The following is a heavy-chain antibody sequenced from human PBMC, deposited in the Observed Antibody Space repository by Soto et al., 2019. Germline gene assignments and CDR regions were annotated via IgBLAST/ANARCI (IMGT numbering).Heavy chain of an antibody. CDR2: INHSGST. CDR1: GGSFSGYY. D-gene: IGHD4-17*01. V-gene: IGHV4-34*01. CDR3: ARVGYGDYVGFDP. Sequence: QVQLQQWGAGLLKPSETLSLTCAVYGGSFSGYYWSWIRQPPGKGLEWIGEINHSGSTNYNPSLKSRVTISVDTSKNQFSLKLSSVTAADTAVYYCARVGYGDYVGFDPWDQGTLVTVSS. J-gene: IGHJ5*02.